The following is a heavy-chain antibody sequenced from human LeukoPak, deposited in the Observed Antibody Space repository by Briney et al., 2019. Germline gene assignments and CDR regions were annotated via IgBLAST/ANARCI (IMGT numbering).Heavy chain of an antibody. CDR2: IFYSGST. J-gene: IGHJ4*02. CDR1: GASISSSTCY. CDR3: ARTCGRGTIDPGTSGFVDY. Sequence: PSETLSLTCTVSGASISSSTCYWAWLRQPPGTGLEWMGSIFYSGSTNYKSSLWSRITISIDTSKNQFSLKLNSVTAADTAVYYCARTCGRGTIDPGTSGFVDYWGQGTLVTVSS. D-gene: IGHD3-22*01. V-gene: IGHV4-39*01.